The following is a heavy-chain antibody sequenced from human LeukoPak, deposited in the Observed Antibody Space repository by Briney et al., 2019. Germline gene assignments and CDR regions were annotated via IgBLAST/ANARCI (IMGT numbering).Heavy chain of an antibody. Sequence: GGSLRLSCAAYGFSLSGYWMGWVRQAPGKGLEWVARLHADGNEKYFVHSVKGRFTVSRDNAKNSLYLQRNSLRVEDTAVYYCARGGYSFDYLGQGTLVTVSS. CDR1: GFSLSGYW. CDR3: ARGGYSFDY. D-gene: IGHD5-12*01. CDR2: LHADGNEK. V-gene: IGHV3-7*01. J-gene: IGHJ4*02.